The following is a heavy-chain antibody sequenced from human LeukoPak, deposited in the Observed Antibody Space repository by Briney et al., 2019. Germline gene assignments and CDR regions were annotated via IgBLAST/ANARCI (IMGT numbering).Heavy chain of an antibody. Sequence: SQTLSLTCTVSGGSISSGASDWGWIRQHPKRGLEWVGYINHSRSTYYNPSLGSRVTMSVDTSKNQFSLKLSSVTAADSAVYYCARAARQGFTMIVVPFLYFDLWGRGTLVTVSS. CDR1: GGSISSGASD. CDR2: INHSRST. D-gene: IGHD3-22*01. V-gene: IGHV4-31*03. CDR3: ARAARQGFTMIVVPFLYFDL. J-gene: IGHJ2*01.